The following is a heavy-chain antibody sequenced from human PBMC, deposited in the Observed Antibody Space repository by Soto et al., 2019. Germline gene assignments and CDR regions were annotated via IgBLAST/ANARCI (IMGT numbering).Heavy chain of an antibody. J-gene: IGHJ4*02. D-gene: IGHD3-10*01. CDR2: IYYSGST. Sequence: SETLSLTCTVSRGSISSTSYYWGWIRQPPGRGLEWIGSIYYSGSTYYNPSLKSRVTISVDTSQNQFSLKLSSVTAADTAVYYCARYYGGYSDYWGQGTLVTVSS. CDR1: RGSISSTSYY. V-gene: IGHV4-39*01. CDR3: ARYYGGYSDY.